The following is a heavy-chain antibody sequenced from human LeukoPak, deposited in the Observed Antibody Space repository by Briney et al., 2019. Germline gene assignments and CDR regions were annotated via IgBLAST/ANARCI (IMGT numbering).Heavy chain of an antibody. CDR2: ISTYNGNT. D-gene: IGHD2-2*01. V-gene: IGHV1-18*01. CDR3: ARGGDPVVVPAAIDY. CDR1: GYTFTSYG. J-gene: IGHJ4*02. Sequence: GASVKVSCKASGYTFTSYGISWVRQAPGQGLEWMGWISTYNGNTNYAQKPQGRITMATDTSTSTAYMELRSLRSGDTAVYYCARGGDPVVVPAAIDYWGQGTLVTVSS.